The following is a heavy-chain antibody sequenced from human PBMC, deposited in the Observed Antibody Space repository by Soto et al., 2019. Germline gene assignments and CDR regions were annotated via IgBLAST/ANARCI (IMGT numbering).Heavy chain of an antibody. J-gene: IGHJ3*02. CDR3: ARIVVVIGFDI. V-gene: IGHV3-53*02. CDR1: GFTVSSNY. Sequence: EVQLVETGGGLIQPGGSLRLSCAASGFTVSSNYMSWVRQAPGKGLEWVSVIYSGGSTYYPDSVKGRFTISRDNSKNTLYLQMNSLRAEDTAVYYCARIVVVIGFDIWGQGTMVTVSS. CDR2: IYSGGST. D-gene: IGHD3-22*01.